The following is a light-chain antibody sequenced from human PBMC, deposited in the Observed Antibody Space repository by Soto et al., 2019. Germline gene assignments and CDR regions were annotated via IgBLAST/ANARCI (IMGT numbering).Light chain of an antibody. CDR2: DVS. CDR1: SSDVGGYNY. J-gene: IGLJ1*01. CDR3: SSYTSSSTDV. V-gene: IGLV2-14*01. Sequence: QSALTQPASVSGSPGQAITISCTGTSSDVGGYNYVSWYQQHPGKAPKLMIYDVSNRPSGVSNRFSGSKSGNTASLTISGLQAEHEADYYCSSYTSSSTDVFGTGTKLTVL.